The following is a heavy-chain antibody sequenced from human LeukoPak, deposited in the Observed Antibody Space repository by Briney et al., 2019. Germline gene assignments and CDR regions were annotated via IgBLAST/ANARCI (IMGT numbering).Heavy chain of an antibody. CDR3: AKSPGVLLWFGSFDY. J-gene: IGHJ4*02. CDR1: GFTFSNYG. D-gene: IGHD3-10*01. CDR2: ISYDGSNK. Sequence: HPGRSLRLSCAASGFTFSNYGMHWVRQAPGKGLEWVAIISYDGSNKFYGDSVKGRFTISRDNSKSTAYLQMNSLRAEDTAVYYCAKSPGVLLWFGSFDYWGQGTLVTVSS. V-gene: IGHV3-30*18.